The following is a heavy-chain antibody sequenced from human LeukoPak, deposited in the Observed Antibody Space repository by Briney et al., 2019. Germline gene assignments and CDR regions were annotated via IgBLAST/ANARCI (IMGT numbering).Heavy chain of an antibody. Sequence: GGSLRLSCAASGFTFSGYWMSWVRQAPGKGLEWVANIKEDGSEKYYVDSVKGRLTISRDNAKNSLHLQMNSLRAEDTAMYYCAKIGYDYAYDYLGQGTLVTVSS. V-gene: IGHV3-7*05. J-gene: IGHJ4*02. CDR3: AKIGYDYAYDY. D-gene: IGHD5-18*01. CDR2: IKEDGSEK. CDR1: GFTFSGYW.